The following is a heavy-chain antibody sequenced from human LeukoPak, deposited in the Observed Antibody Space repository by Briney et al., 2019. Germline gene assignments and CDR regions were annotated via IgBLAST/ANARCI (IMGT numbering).Heavy chain of an antibody. D-gene: IGHD2-21*02. CDR3: ARDFCGSDCYSRSTYLDV. CDR1: GYTFTGYY. V-gene: IGHV1-2*06. J-gene: IGHJ6*04. CDR2: INPNSGGA. Sequence: ASVKVSCKASGYTFTGYYMHWVRQAPGQGLEWMGRINPNSGGANYAQKFQGRVTMTRATSISTAYMELSRLRSDDTAVYYCARDFCGSDCYSRSTYLDVWGKGTTVTVSS.